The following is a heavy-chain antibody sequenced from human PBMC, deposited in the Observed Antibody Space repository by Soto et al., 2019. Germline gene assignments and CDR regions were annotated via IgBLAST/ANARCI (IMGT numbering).Heavy chain of an antibody. J-gene: IGHJ4*02. CDR1: GFTLSDHY. CDR2: TKNRSQRYTI. V-gene: IGHV3-72*01. CDR3: TCWIAARCS. Sequence: EVQLVESGGDLVQPGGSLRLSCAASGFTLSDHYMDWVRQAPGKGLEWVARTKNRSQRYTIEYAASVKGRFTISRDDSTNSLYLQRNSLKSDDTDVYYCTCWIAARCSWGQGTLVTVAS. D-gene: IGHD6-6*01.